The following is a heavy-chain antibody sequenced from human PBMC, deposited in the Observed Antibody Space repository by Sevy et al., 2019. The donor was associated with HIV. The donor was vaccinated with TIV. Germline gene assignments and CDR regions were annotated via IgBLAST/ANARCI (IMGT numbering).Heavy chain of an antibody. CDR2: INPNSGGT. CDR3: ATARPDYDFCSGYSAYYFDY. D-gene: IGHD3-3*01. V-gene: IGHV1-2*02. J-gene: IGHJ4*02. CDR1: GYTFTGYY. Sequence: SSVKVSCKASGYTFTGYYMHWVRQAPGQGLEWMGWINPNSGGTNYAQKFQGRVTMTRDTSISTGYMGMSRLRSDDTGVYYWATARPDYDFCSGYSAYYFDYWGQGTLVTVSS.